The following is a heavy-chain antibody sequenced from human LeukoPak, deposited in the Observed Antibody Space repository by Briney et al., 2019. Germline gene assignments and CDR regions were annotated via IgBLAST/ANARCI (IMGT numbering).Heavy chain of an antibody. CDR2: VYYSGSA. D-gene: IGHD4-17*01. J-gene: IGHJ4*02. CDR1: GDSLRSGSYF. V-gene: IGHV4-39*01. Sequence: KPSETLSPTCTVSGDSLRSGSYFWGWIRQPPGQGLEWIGSVYYSGSAHYNPSLQSRVTMSVDSSKTRFSLNLDSVTATDSAVYYCARLYGDYAGTIGSWGQGTLVTVSS. CDR3: ARLYGDYAGTIGS.